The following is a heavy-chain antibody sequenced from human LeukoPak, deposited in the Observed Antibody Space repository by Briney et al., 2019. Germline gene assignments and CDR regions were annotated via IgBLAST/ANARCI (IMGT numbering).Heavy chain of an antibody. J-gene: IGHJ5*02. CDR1: GGSISSSNW. Sequence: PSGTLSLTCAVSGGSISSSNWWSWVRQPPGKGLEWIGEIYHSGSTNYNPSLKSRVTISVDTSKNQFSLKLSSVTAADTAVYYCARSAWYYDFWSGYTNNWFDPWGQGTLVTVSS. D-gene: IGHD3-3*01. V-gene: IGHV4-4*02. CDR2: IYHSGST. CDR3: ARSAWYYDFWSGYTNNWFDP.